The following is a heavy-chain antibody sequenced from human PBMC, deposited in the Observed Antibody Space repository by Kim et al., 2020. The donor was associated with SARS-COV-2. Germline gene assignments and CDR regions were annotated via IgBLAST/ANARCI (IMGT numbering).Heavy chain of an antibody. V-gene: IGHV4-59*01. Sequence: SETLSLTCTVSGGSISSYYWSWIRQPPGKGLEWIGYIYYSGSTNYNPSLKSRVTISVDTSKNQFSLKLSSVTAADTAVYYCARVSGWKYYYYSYGMDVWGQGTTVTVSS. D-gene: IGHD6-19*01. CDR2: IYYSGST. CDR3: ARVSGWKYYYYSYGMDV. J-gene: IGHJ6*02. CDR1: GGSISSYY.